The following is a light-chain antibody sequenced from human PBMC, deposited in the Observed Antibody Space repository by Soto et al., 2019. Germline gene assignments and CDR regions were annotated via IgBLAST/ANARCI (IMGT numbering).Light chain of an antibody. J-gene: IGLJ2*01. CDR1: SSNIGAGYD. V-gene: IGLV1-40*01. CDR2: GNS. Sequence: QSVLTQPPSVSGAPGQRVTISCTGSSSNIGAGYDVHWYQQLPGTAPKLLIYGNSNRPSGVPDRFSSSKSGTSASLAITGLKAEDEADYYCQSYDSSLSGNVVFGGGTKLTVL. CDR3: QSYDSSLSGNVV.